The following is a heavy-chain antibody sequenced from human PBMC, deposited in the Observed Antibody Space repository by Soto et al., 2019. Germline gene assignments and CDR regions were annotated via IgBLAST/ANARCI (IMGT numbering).Heavy chain of an antibody. Sequence: SVKVSCKASGGTFSSYAISCVRQAPGQGLEWMGGIIPIFGTANYAQKFQGRVTITADESTSTAYMELSSLRSEDTAVYYCARDYPNDYGDYRYYFDYWGQGTLVTVSS. CDR1: GGTFSSYA. CDR3: ARDYPNDYGDYRYYFDY. CDR2: IIPIFGTA. V-gene: IGHV1-69*13. J-gene: IGHJ4*02. D-gene: IGHD4-17*01.